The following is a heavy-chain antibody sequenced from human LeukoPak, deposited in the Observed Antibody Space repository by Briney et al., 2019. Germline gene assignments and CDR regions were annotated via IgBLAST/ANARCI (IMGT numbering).Heavy chain of an antibody. J-gene: IGHJ5*02. V-gene: IGHV3-7*01. Sequence: GGSLRLSCAASGFTFSSYWMSWVRQAPGKGLEWVANIKQDGSEKYYVDSVKGRFTISRDNAKNSLYLQMNSLRAEDTAVYYCARAPYCGGDCYRGGFDPWGQGTLVLVSS. CDR3: ARAPYCGGDCYRGGFDP. CDR1: GFTFSSYW. CDR2: IKQDGSEK. D-gene: IGHD2-21*02.